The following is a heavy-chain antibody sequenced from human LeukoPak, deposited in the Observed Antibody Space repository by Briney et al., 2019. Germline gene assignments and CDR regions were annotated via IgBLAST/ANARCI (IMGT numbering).Heavy chain of an antibody. V-gene: IGHV3-7*01. Sequence: GGSLRLSCAASGFTFSSYWMSWVRQAPGKGLEWVANIKQDGSEKYYVDSVKGRFTISRDNAKNSLYLQMNSLRAEDTAVYYCARDSYQGKQRTVGAIFDYWGQGTLVTVSS. J-gene: IGHJ4*02. CDR1: GFTFSSYW. CDR3: ARDSYQGKQRTVGAIFDY. CDR2: IKQDGSEK. D-gene: IGHD1-26*01.